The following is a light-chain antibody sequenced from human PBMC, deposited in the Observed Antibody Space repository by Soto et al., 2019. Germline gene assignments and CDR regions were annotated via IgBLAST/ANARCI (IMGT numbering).Light chain of an antibody. V-gene: IGKV3-20*01. CDR1: QSVSSSY. CDR3: QQYGISPRT. Sequence: EIVLTQSPGTLSLSPGERATLSCRASQSVSSSYLAWYQQKPGQAPRLLIYGASSRATGIPDRFSGSGSGTDFTLTISRLEPEDLAIYYCQQYGISPRTFGQGTKVEI. CDR2: GAS. J-gene: IGKJ1*01.